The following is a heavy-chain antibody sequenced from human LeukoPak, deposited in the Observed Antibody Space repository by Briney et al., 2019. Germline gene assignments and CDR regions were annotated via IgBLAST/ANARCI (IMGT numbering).Heavy chain of an antibody. D-gene: IGHD6-19*01. CDR1: GFTVSSNY. Sequence: PGGSLRLSCAASGFTVSSNYMSWVRQAPGKGLEWVSVIYSGGSTYYADSVKGRFTISRDNSKNTLYLQMNSLRAEDTAVYYCARAAYSSGWYLDYWGQGTLVTVSS. J-gene: IGHJ4*02. CDR3: ARAAYSSGWYLDY. V-gene: IGHV3-53*01. CDR2: IYSGGST.